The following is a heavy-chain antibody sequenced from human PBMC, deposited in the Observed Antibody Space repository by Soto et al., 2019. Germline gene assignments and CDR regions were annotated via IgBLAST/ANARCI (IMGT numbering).Heavy chain of an antibody. J-gene: IGHJ4*02. V-gene: IGHV1-3*01. CDR1: GYTFTSYA. Sequence: SCKASGYTFTSYAMHWVRQAPGQRLEWMGWINAGNGNTKYSQKFQGRVTITRDTSASTAYMELSSLRSEDTAVYYCARDRMGLEKYYFEYWGQGTLVTVSS. CDR3: ARDRMGLEKYYFEY. CDR2: INAGNGNT. D-gene: IGHD2-8*01.